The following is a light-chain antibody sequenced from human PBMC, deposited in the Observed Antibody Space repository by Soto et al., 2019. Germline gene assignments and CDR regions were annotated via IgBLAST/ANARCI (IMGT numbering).Light chain of an antibody. CDR1: QSVSNNY. CDR3: QQYGSSPPYT. V-gene: IGKV3-20*01. Sequence: EVVLTQSPGTLSLSPGERATLSCRASQSVSNNYFDWYQQKPGQSPKLLIFGSSDRATGIPNRFSGSGSGTEFTITISSLEPADFAVYYCQQYGSSPPYTFGQGTKLEIK. CDR2: GSS. J-gene: IGKJ2*01.